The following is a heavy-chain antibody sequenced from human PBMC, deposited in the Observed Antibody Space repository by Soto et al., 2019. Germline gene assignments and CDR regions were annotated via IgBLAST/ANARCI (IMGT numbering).Heavy chain of an antibody. J-gene: IGHJ1*01. V-gene: IGHV3-48*01. CDR3: ASLTYAGTYCSLDF. CDR2: ISSGSNSI. Sequence: PRGSLRLSCAASGFPFSTYGMNWVRQAPGKGLEWVSYISSGSNSIYYADSLKGRFTSSRDNAKNSLFLQMDSLRVEDTAVYFCASLTYAGTYCSLDFWGEGALVPVS. CDR1: GFPFSTYG. D-gene: IGHD2-21*01.